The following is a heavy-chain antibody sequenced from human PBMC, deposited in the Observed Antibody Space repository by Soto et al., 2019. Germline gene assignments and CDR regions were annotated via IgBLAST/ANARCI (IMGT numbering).Heavy chain of an antibody. CDR3: ANMLLWFGEPPEGDYFDY. CDR2: ISGSGGST. CDR1: GFTFSSYA. D-gene: IGHD3-10*01. J-gene: IGHJ4*02. Sequence: HPGGSLRLSCAASGFTFSSYAMSWVRQAPGKGLEWVSAISGSGGSTYYADSVKGRFTISRDNSKNTLYLQMNSLRAEDTAVYYCANMLLWFGEPPEGDYFDYWGQGTLVTVSS. V-gene: IGHV3-23*01.